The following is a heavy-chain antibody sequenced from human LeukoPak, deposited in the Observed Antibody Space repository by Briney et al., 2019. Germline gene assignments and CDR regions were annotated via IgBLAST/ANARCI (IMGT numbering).Heavy chain of an antibody. CDR3: ATWFGEDAFDI. J-gene: IGHJ3*02. CDR1: GFTFSSYS. CDR2: ITSSSSSI. Sequence: GGALRLSCAASGFTFSSYSMNWVRQAPGKGLEWVSSITSSSSSIHYVDSVKGRFTIPRDNAKNSLYLQMNSLRAEDTAVYYCATWFGEDAFDIWGQGTMVTVSS. D-gene: IGHD3-10*01. V-gene: IGHV3-21*01.